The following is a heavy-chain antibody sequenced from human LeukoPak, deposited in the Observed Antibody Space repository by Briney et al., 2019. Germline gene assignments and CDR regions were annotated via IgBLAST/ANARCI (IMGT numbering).Heavy chain of an antibody. D-gene: IGHD5-18*01. CDR2: MNPNSGNT. V-gene: IGHV1-8*01. CDR1: GYTFTTYD. J-gene: IGHJ4*02. Sequence: ASVKVSCKASGYTFTTYDINWVRQATGQGLEWMGWMNPNSGNTGYAQRFQGRVTMTRDTSISTAYMELNSLTSEDTAVYYCAKNVRDTGTFDYWGQGTLVTVSS. CDR3: AKNVRDTGTFDY.